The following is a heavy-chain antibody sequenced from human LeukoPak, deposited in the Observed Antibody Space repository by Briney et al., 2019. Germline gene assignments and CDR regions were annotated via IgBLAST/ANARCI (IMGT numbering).Heavy chain of an antibody. J-gene: IGHJ4*02. CDR1: GGSFSGYY. V-gene: IGHV4-34*01. CDR2: INHSGST. CDR3: ASLADLYYFDY. Sequence: SETLSLTCAVYGGSFSGYYWSWIRQPPGQGLEWIGEINHSGSTNYNPSLKSRVTISVDTSKNQFSLKLSSVTAADPAVYYCASLADLYYFDYWGQGTLVTVSS.